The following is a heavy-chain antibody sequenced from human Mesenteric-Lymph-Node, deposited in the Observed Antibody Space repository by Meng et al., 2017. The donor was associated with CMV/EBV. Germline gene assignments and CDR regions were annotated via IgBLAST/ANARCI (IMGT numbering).Heavy chain of an antibody. V-gene: IGHV3-7*01. Sequence: GESLKISCAASGFTFSSYWMSWVRQAPGKGLEWVANIKQDGSEKYYVDSVKGRFTISRDNAKNSLYLQMNSLRAEDTAVYYCARGESTYYDFWSGYRGYYYYGMDVWGQGTTVTVSS. CDR3: ARGESTYYDFWSGYRGYYYYGMDV. CDR1: GFTFSSYW. D-gene: IGHD3-3*01. CDR2: IKQDGSEK. J-gene: IGHJ6*02.